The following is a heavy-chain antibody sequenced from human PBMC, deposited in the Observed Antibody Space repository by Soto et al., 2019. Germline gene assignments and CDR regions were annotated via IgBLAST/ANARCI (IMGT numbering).Heavy chain of an antibody. V-gene: IGHV1-69*12. D-gene: IGHD5-18*01. J-gene: IGHJ4*02. CDR3: ARERVDTAMVSALDY. CDR2: IIPSFGTA. Sequence: QVQLVQSGAEVKKPGSSVKVSCKASGGTFSSYAISWVRQAPGQGLEWMGGIIPSFGTANYAQKFQGRVTITADESTSTAHMELSSLRSEATAVYSCARERVDTAMVSALDYWGQGTLVTVSS. CDR1: GGTFSSYA.